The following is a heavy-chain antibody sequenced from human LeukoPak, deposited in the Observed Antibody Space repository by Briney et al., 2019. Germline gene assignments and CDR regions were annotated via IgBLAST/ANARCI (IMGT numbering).Heavy chain of an antibody. Sequence: TLSLTCTVSGGSISSGGYYWSWIRQHPGKGLEWIGYIYYSGSTYSNPSLKSRVTISVDTSKNQFSLNLSSVTAADTAVYYCARYCSSTNCYKGGFDPWGQGTLVTVSS. D-gene: IGHD2-2*02. V-gene: IGHV4-31*03. CDR3: ARYCSSTNCYKGGFDP. CDR2: IYYSGST. CDR1: GGSISSGGYY. J-gene: IGHJ5*02.